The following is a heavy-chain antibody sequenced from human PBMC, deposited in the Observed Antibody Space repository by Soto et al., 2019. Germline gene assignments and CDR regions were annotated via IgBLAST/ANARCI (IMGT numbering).Heavy chain of an antibody. CDR3: ARHGGYYFDY. Sequence: GGSLRLSCAASGFTLSSYWMSWVRQAPGKGLEWVANVKQDGSEKYYVDSVKGRFTISRDNAKNSLYLQMNSLRAEDTAVYYCARHGGYYFDYWGQGTLVTVSS. CDR2: VKQDGSEK. CDR1: GFTLSSYW. D-gene: IGHD4-17*01. V-gene: IGHV3-7*04. J-gene: IGHJ4*02.